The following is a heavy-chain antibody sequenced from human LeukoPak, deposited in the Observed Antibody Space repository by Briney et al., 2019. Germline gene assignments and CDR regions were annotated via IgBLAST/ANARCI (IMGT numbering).Heavy chain of an antibody. D-gene: IGHD2-2*01. V-gene: IGHV3-30*01. J-gene: IGHJ4*02. Sequence: GGSLRLSCAASGFTFSSYAMHWVRQAPGKGLEWVAVISYDGSNKYYADSVKGRFTISRDNSKNTLYLQMNSLRAEDTAVYYCARGGCSSTSCQEDYFDYWGQGTLVTVSS. CDR2: ISYDGSNK. CDR3: ARGGCSSTSCQEDYFDY. CDR1: GFTFSSYA.